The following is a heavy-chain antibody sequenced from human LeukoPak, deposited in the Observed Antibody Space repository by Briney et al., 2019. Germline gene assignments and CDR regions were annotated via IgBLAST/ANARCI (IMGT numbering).Heavy chain of an antibody. Sequence: VASVKVSCKASGYTFTSYYMHWVRQAPGQGLEWMGIINPSSGSTSYTQKFQGRVTMTRDTSTSTVYMDLSSLRSEDTAVYYCARASSDFGELFPWGQGTLVTVSS. V-gene: IGHV1-46*01. D-gene: IGHD3-10*01. CDR3: ARASSDFGELFP. J-gene: IGHJ5*02. CDR2: INPSSGST. CDR1: GYTFTSYY.